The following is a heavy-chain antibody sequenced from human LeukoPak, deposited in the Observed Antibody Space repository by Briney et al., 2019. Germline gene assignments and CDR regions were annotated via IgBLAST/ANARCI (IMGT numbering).Heavy chain of an antibody. CDR3: AKRRGLELLYYYYMDV. Sequence: GGTLRLSCAASGFTFNNYGMSWVRQAPGKGLEWVSGISGSGGSTYYADSVKGRFTISRDNSKNTLYLQMNSLRAEDTAVYYCAKRRGLELLYYYYMDVWGKGTTVTVSS. D-gene: IGHD1-7*01. CDR2: ISGSGGST. CDR1: GFTFNNYG. J-gene: IGHJ6*03. V-gene: IGHV3-23*01.